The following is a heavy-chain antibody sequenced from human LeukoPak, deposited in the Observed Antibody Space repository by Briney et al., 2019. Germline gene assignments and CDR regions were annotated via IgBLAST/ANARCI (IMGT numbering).Heavy chain of an antibody. J-gene: IGHJ4*02. CDR2: IYVNGFT. Sequence: PSETLSLTCSVSIDSLSSYYWSWIRQSAGKGLEWIGRIYVNGFTDYNPSLRGRVTMSIDTSNERFSMKLSSVTAADTAVYFCAGGGTQSLVVFDYWGQGNRVTVSS. D-gene: IGHD1-26*01. CDR3: AGGGTQSLVVFDY. CDR1: IDSLSSYY. V-gene: IGHV4-4*07.